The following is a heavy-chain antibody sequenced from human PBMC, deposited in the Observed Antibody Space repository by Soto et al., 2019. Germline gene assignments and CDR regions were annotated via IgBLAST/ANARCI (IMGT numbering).Heavy chain of an antibody. Sequence: QVQLVESGGGVVQPGRALRLSCAASGYTFSRYGMHWLPQALGKAVERVAVIWYDGSNKYYADSVRGRFTISRDNSKNTLYLQMNSLRAEDTAVYYCARDGGGFYYYYGMDVWGQGTTVTVSS. CDR2: IWYDGSNK. J-gene: IGHJ6*02. CDR3: ARDGGGFYYYYGMDV. CDR1: GYTFSRYG. D-gene: IGHD2-15*01. V-gene: IGHV3-33*01.